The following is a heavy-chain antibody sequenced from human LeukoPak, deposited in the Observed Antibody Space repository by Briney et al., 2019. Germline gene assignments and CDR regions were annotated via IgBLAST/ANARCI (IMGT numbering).Heavy chain of an antibody. J-gene: IGHJ6*03. Sequence: SETLSLTCTVSGGSISSYYWSWIRQPPGKGLEWIGYIYYSGSTNYNPSLKSRVTISVDTSKNQFSLKLSSVTAADTAVYYCARDYGDYNYYYMDVLGKGTTVTVSS. CDR3: ARDYGDYNYYYMDV. V-gene: IGHV4-59*01. D-gene: IGHD4-17*01. CDR1: GGSISSYY. CDR2: IYYSGST.